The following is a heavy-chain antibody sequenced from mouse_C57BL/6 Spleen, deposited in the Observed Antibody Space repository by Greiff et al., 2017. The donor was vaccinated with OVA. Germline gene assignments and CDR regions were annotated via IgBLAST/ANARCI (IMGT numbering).Heavy chain of an antibody. V-gene: IGHV1-18*01. J-gene: IGHJ2*01. CDR2: INPNNGGT. D-gene: IGHD4-1*01. CDR3: AGVETGNFDY. CDR1: GYTFTDYY. Sequence: VQLQQSGPELVKPGASVKIPCKASGYTFTDYYMDWVKQSPGQSLEWIGDINPNNGGTIYNQKFKGKATLTVDKSSSTAYMELRSLTSEDTAVYYCAGVETGNFDYWGQGTTLTVSS.